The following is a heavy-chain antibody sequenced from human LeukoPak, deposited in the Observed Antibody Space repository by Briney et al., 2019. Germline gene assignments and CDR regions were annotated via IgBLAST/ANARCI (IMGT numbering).Heavy chain of an antibody. V-gene: IGHV3-11*01. CDR2: ISSSGSTI. J-gene: IGHJ4*02. CDR1: GFTFSAYY. CDR3: ARIRRLGYYDSSGYSR. Sequence: PGGSLRLSCAASGFTFSAYYMSWIRQAPGKGLEWVSYISSSGSTIYYADSVKGRFTISRDNAKNSLYLQMNSLRAEDTAVYYCARIRRLGYYDSSGYSRWGQGTLVTVAS. D-gene: IGHD3-22*01.